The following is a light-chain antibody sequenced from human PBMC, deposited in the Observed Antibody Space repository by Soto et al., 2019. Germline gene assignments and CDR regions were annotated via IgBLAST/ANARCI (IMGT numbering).Light chain of an antibody. CDR2: EVS. CDR1: SSDVGAYNY. J-gene: IGLJ3*02. CDR3: SSYTSSSTCL. V-gene: IGLV2-14*03. Sequence: QSALTQPASVSGSPGQSITISCTGTSSDVGAYNYVSWYQQHPGKAPKLMIYEVSNRPSGVSNRFSGSKSANTASLTISGLQAGDEADYYCSSYTSSSTCLFVGGTKVTVL.